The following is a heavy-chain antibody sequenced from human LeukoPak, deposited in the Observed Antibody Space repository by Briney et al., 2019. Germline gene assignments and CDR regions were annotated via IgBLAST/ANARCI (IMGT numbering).Heavy chain of an antibody. J-gene: IGHJ4*02. Sequence: KPSETLSLTCTVSGGSISNYYWSWIRQPPGKGLEWIGYTYYSGSTNYNPSLKSRVTISVDTSKNQFSLKLSSVTAADTAVYYCARGAQWLDYWGQGTLVTVSS. D-gene: IGHD3-22*01. CDR3: ARGAQWLDY. CDR1: GGSISNYY. CDR2: TYYSGST. V-gene: IGHV4-59*08.